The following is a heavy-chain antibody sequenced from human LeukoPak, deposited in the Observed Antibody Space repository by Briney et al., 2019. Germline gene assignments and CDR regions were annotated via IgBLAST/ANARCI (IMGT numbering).Heavy chain of an antibody. Sequence: GGSLRLSCAASGFTFSSYAMSWVRQAPGKGLEWVSAISGSGGSTYYADSVKGRFTISRDNSKNTLYLQMNSLRAEDTAVYYCAKVDLIVVVPAAIRRSDYWGQGILVTVSS. J-gene: IGHJ4*02. CDR2: ISGSGGST. CDR1: GFTFSSYA. V-gene: IGHV3-23*01. D-gene: IGHD2-2*01. CDR3: AKVDLIVVVPAAIRRSDY.